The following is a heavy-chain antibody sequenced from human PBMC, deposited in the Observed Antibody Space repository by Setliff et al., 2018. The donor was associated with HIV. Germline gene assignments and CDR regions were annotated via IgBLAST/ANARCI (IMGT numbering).Heavy chain of an antibody. D-gene: IGHD6-13*01. V-gene: IGHV4-4*07. CDR2: FYPSGSV. Sequence: SETLSLTCTVSGAFVSSHYWTWIRQPAGKRLEWIGRFYPSGSVNYSPSFQSRVSMSIDTSKNQFSLTLNSVTAADTAVYYCARDQGESTWSYWFDPWGQGTQVTVSS. CDR3: ARDQGESTWSYWFDP. J-gene: IGHJ5*02. CDR1: GAFVSSHY.